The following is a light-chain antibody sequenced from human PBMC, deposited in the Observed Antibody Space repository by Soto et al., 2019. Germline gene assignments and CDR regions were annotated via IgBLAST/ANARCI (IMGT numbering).Light chain of an antibody. CDR3: QQYGISPWT. CDR1: QSVITSY. J-gene: IGKJ1*01. Sequence: EIVLTQSPGTLSLSPGERATLSCRASQSVITSYLAWYQHKAGQAPRLLIYGASSRATGIPDKFSGSGSGTDFTLTISRLEPEDVAVYYCQQYGISPWTFGQGTKVEIK. V-gene: IGKV3-20*01. CDR2: GAS.